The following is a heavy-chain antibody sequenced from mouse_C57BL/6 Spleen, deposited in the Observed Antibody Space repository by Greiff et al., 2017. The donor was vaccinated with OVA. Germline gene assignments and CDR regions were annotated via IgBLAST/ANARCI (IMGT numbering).Heavy chain of an antibody. J-gene: IGHJ2*01. CDR1: GYTFTSYW. V-gene: IGHV1-52*01. CDR2: IDPSDCET. CDR3: ARDYGSSRYFDY. Sequence: QVQLQQPGAELVRPGSSVKLSCKASGYTFTSYWMHWVKQRPIQGLEWIGNIDPSDCETHYNQKFKDKATLTVDKSSSTAYMQLSSLTSEDSAVYYCARDYGSSRYFDYWGQGTTLTVSS. D-gene: IGHD1-1*01.